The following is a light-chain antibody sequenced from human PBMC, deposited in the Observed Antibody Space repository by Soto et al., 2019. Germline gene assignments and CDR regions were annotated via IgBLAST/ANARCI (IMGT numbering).Light chain of an antibody. J-gene: IGKJ4*01. CDR2: WAS. CDR1: QSVLYSSNNKNY. V-gene: IGKV4-1*01. Sequence: DIVMTQSPDSLAVSLGERATINCKSSQSVLYSSNNKNYLVWYQQKPGQPPKLLLYWASTRESGVPDRFSGSGSGTDFTLTISSLQAEAVAVYYCQQYYSTPLTFGGGTKVEIK. CDR3: QQYYSTPLT.